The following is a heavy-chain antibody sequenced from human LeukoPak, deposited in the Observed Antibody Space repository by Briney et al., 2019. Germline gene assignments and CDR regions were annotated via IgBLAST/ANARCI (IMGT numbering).Heavy chain of an antibody. V-gene: IGHV3-30*02. CDR1: GFTFSNYG. CDR2: IRYDGSNK. Sequence: PGGSLRLSCATSGFTFSNYGIHWVRQAPGKGLEWVAFIRYDGSNKYYADSVKGRFTVSRDNSRNTVFLQMNSLRAEDTAMYYCAKDIWDYRDGTWHDSWGQGTLVTVSS. CDR3: AKDIWDYRDGTWHDS. J-gene: IGHJ5*01. D-gene: IGHD1-7*01.